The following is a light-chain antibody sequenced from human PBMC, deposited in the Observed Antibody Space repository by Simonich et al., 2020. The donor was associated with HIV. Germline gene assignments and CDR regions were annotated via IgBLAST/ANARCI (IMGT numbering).Light chain of an antibody. J-gene: IGKJ1*01. Sequence: IQMTQSPTFLSASIGDRVTITCRSSQYISSYLNWYQQKPGIAPKLLISAASSLQSGVPSRFRGSGAGTDFTLTISSLQSEDFAVYYCQQYNNWPRTFGQGTKVEIK. CDR1: QYISSY. CDR2: AAS. CDR3: QQYNNWPRT. V-gene: IGKV1-39*02.